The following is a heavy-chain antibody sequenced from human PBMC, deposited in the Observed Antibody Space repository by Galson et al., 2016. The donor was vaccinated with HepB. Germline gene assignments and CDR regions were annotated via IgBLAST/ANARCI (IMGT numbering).Heavy chain of an antibody. D-gene: IGHD3-10*01. Sequence: SLRLSCAASGFTFRSYDMSWVRQAPGKGLEWVSGINSSGSNTYYADSVKGRFTISRNNSKTTLYLQMNSLRVEDSAVYYCAKGNRYSDSGSYYVDYWGQGALVTVSS. CDR1: GFTFRSYD. V-gene: IGHV3-23*01. CDR2: INSSGSNT. J-gene: IGHJ4*02. CDR3: AKGNRYSDSGSYYVDY.